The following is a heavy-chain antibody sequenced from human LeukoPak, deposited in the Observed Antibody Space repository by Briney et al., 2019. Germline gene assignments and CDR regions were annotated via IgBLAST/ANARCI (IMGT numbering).Heavy chain of an antibody. D-gene: IGHD6-13*01. CDR1: GGSFSGYY. Sequence: ETLSLTCAVYGGSFSGYYWSWVRQAPGKGLEWVSGINWNGGSTGYADSVKGRFTISRDNAKNSLYLQMNSLRAEDTALYHCARGAAAGTDYYYGMDVWGQGTTVTVSS. V-gene: IGHV3-20*01. CDR3: ARGAAAGTDYYYGMDV. CDR2: INWNGGST. J-gene: IGHJ6*02.